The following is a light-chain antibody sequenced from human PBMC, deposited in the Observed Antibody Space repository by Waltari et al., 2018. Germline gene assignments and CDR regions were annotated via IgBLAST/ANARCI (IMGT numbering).Light chain of an antibody. CDR1: QSIRSW. CDR2: KAS. J-gene: IGKJ1*01. CDR3: QQYKSPPWT. Sequence: TLSAPVGDRVTITCRASQSIRSWLAWYQQKPGKAPKLLISKASTLESGVPSRFSGSGSGTEFTLTISSLQPDDFATYHCQQYKSPPWTFGQGTKVEIK. V-gene: IGKV1-5*03.